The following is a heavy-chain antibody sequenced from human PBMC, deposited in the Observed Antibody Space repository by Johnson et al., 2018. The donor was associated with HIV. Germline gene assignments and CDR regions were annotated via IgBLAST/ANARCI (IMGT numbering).Heavy chain of an antibody. CDR1: GFTFSSYD. J-gene: IGHJ3*02. Sequence: VQLVESGGGLVQPGGSLRLSCAASGFTFSSYDMYWVRQTTGKGLEWVSGIGTTGDTYYPGSVTGRFTISRDNSKNTVYLQMNGLRAEDTAVYFCTKDPSVYVTMIVVSRGAFDIWGQGTMVSVSS. V-gene: IGHV3-13*01. CDR3: TKDPSVYVTMIVVSRGAFDI. D-gene: IGHD3-22*01. CDR2: IGTTGDT.